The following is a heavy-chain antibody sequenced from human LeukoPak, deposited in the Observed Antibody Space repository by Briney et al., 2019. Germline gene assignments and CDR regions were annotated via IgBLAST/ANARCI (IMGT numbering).Heavy chain of an antibody. J-gene: IGHJ4*02. D-gene: IGHD1-26*01. CDR1: GGSISSGGHY. Sequence: SETLSLTCTVSGGSISSGGHYWSWIRQHPGKGLEWIGYIYYSGSTYYNPSLKSRVTISVDTSKNQFSLKLSSVTAADTAVYYCARVLKHRGSYPYWGQGTLVTVSS. CDR3: ARVLKHRGSYPY. V-gene: IGHV4-31*03. CDR2: IYYSGST.